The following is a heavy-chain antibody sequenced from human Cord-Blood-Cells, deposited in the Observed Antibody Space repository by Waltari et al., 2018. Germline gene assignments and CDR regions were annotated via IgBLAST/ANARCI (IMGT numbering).Heavy chain of an antibody. CDR2: INPNSGGK. V-gene: IGHV1-2*06. CDR3: ARGRSKLGSPVDY. J-gene: IGHJ4*02. CDR1: GYTFTGYY. Sequence: QVQLVQSGAEVKKPGASVKVSCKASGYTFTGYYMHWVRQAPGQGLEWMGRINPNSGGKNYAQMFQGRVTMTRDTSISTAYMELSRLRSDDTAAYYCARGRSKLGSPVDYWGQGTLVTVSS. D-gene: IGHD6-13*01.